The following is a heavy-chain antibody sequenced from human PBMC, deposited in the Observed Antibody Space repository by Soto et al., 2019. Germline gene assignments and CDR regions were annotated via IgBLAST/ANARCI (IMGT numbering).Heavy chain of an antibody. J-gene: IGHJ6*02. CDR1: GFTFSSYA. D-gene: IGHD5-18*01. Sequence: PGGSLRVSCSASGFTFSSYALHWGRQAPWKGLEYVSAISSNGGSTYYADSVKGRFTISRDNSNKTLYLQMSSLRAEDTAVYYCVKVQLCLPKYYYYYGIDVWGQGTTVTVSS. V-gene: IGHV3-64D*08. CDR3: VKVQLCLPKYYYYYGIDV. CDR2: ISSNGGST.